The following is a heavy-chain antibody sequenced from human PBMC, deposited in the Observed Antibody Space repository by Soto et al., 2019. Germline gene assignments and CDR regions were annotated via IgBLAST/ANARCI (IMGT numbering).Heavy chain of an antibody. Sequence: QVQLQESGPGLVKPSQTLSLTCTVSGGSISSGGYYWSWIRQHPGKGLEWIGYIYYSGSTYYNPSRTSQVTIPVETSKNQFSLKLSSVTAADTAVYYCARSGYSYGPNPLLYWGQGTLVTVSS. V-gene: IGHV4-31*01. CDR1: GGSISSGGYY. CDR3: ARSGYSYGPNPLLY. CDR2: IYYSGST. J-gene: IGHJ4*02. D-gene: IGHD5-18*01.